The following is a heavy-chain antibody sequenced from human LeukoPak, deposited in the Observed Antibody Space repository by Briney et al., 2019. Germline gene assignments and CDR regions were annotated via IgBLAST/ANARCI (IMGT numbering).Heavy chain of an antibody. D-gene: IGHD3-10*01. CDR2: IYYSGST. J-gene: IGHJ4*02. CDR1: GGSISSSSYY. V-gene: IGHV4-39*07. CDR3: ARAMDVLLWFGELSPYYFDY. Sequence: SETLSLTCTVSGGSISSSSYYWGWIRQPPGKGLEWIGSIYYSGSTYYNPSLKSRVTISVDTSKNQFSLKLSSVTAADTAVYYCARAMDVLLWFGELSPYYFDYWGQGTLVTVSS.